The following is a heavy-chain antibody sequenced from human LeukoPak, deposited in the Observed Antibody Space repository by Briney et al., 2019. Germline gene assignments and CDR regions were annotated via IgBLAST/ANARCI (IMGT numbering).Heavy chain of an antibody. CDR2: INHSGST. Sequence: SETLSLTCAVYGGSFSGYYWSWIRQPPGKGLEWIGEINHSGSTNYNPSLKSRVTISVDTSKNQFSLKLSSVTAADTAVYYCARHIGDGEMATIISHWGQGTLVTVSS. CDR3: ARHIGDGEMATIISH. D-gene: IGHD5-24*01. V-gene: IGHV4-34*01. CDR1: GGSFSGYY. J-gene: IGHJ4*02.